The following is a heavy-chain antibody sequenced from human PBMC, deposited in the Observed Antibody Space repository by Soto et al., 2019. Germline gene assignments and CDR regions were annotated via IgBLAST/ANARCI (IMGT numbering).Heavy chain of an antibody. CDR2: IIPIIGTT. V-gene: IGHV1-69*12. CDR1: GGTFTIFA. J-gene: IGHJ4*02. CDR3: VRDLGSGYDPGDY. D-gene: IGHD5-12*01. Sequence: QVQLVQSGAEVKKPGSSVKVSCKASGGTFTIFAVSWVRQAPGQGLEWMGGIIPIIGTTNYAQRFQGRITFSGDESTSTAYMELSSLKSEDTAMYYCVRDLGSGYDPGDYWGQGTLVTVSS.